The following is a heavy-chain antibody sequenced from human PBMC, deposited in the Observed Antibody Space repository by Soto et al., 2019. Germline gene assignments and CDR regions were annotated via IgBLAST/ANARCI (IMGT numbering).Heavy chain of an antibody. CDR3: AKEIEVAGDLDY. J-gene: IGHJ4*01. V-gene: IGHV3-30*18. CDR1: GFTFSNYG. D-gene: IGHD6-19*01. CDR2: VSSDGYTK. Sequence: SGGSLRLSCIASGFTFSNYGIHWVRQAPGKGLEWVAVVSSDGYTKYYADSVKGRFTISRDNSKNTLYLQMDSLRPEDTAVYYCAKEIEVAGDLDYWGLGTLVTVSS.